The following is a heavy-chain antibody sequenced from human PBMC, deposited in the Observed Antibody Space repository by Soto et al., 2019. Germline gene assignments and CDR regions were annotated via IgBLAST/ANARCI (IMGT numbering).Heavy chain of an antibody. J-gene: IGHJ6*03. V-gene: IGHV4-59*01. CDR3: SRRVPYMEV. CDR1: GGSISSYY. CDR2: IYYSGST. Sequence: SETLSLTCTVSGGSISSYYWSWIRQPPGKGLEWIGYIYYSGSTNYNPSLKSRVTISVDTSKNQFSLKLSSVTAADTAVYYCSRRVPYMEVWGKGTLAPVSS.